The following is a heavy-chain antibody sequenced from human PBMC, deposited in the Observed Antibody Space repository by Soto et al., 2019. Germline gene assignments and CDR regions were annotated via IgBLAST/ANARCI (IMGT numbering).Heavy chain of an antibody. J-gene: IGHJ4*02. Sequence: EVQLVESGGGLVQPGGSLRLSCAASGFTFSSDWMHWVRQTPGKGRVWLSRMNSDGSSTSYADAVKGRFTISRDNAKNSLYLQMDSLRAEDTAVYYCARGPRGWYGFDYWGQGTLVTVSS. V-gene: IGHV3-74*01. CDR2: MNSDGSST. CDR3: ARGPRGWYGFDY. CDR1: GFTFSSDW. D-gene: IGHD6-19*01.